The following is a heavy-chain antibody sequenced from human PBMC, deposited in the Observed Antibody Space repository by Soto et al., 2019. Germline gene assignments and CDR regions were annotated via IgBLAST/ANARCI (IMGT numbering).Heavy chain of an antibody. D-gene: IGHD6-13*01. V-gene: IGHV4-61*01. CDR2: IYYNGGT. CDR3: ARDLTVNAYSRFDS. Sequence: SETLSLTCTVSGGSVNSGSHYWSWIRQSPGKGLEWIGYIYYNGGTNNNPSLKSRVTISVDKSKNQFSLRLSSLTAADTAVYYCARDLTVNAYSRFDSWGAGTLVTVSS. CDR1: GGSVNSGSHY. J-gene: IGHJ4*02.